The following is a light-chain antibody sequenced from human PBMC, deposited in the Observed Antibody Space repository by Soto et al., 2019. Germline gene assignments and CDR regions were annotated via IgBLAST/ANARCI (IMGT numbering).Light chain of an antibody. Sequence: DSQMTHCRSSLWASVGDRVTITCGASQSISSYLNWYQQKPGKAPKLLIYAASSLQSGVSSRLHSSGAGGHFILTITSFRSRDILTYYCRQYDHLPVTIGGGTQVDI. CDR3: RQYDHLPVT. J-gene: IGKJ4*01. CDR2: AAS. V-gene: IGKV1-39*01. CDR1: QSISSY.